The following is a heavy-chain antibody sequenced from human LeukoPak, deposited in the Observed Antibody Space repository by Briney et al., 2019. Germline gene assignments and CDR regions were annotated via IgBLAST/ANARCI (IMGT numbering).Heavy chain of an antibody. CDR2: ISGSGDNT. CDR1: GFTFSSYP. J-gene: IGHJ4*02. CDR3: ARDGLLGYFDY. V-gene: IGHV3-23*01. Sequence: GGSLRLSCIASGFTFSSYPMSWVRQAPGKGLEWVSGISGSGDNTDYADSVKGRFTISRDNSKNTLDLQMNSLRVEDTAVYYCARDGLLGYFDYWGQGTLVTVSS.